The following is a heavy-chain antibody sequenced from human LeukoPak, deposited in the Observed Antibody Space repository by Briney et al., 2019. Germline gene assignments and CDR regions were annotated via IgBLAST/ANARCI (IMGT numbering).Heavy chain of an antibody. CDR3: ARTPGYYLYYFDS. Sequence: PGGSLRLSCAASGFTFSSYAMHWVRQAPGKGLEWVAVISYDGSNKYYADSVKGRFTISRDNSKNTLYLQMNSLRAEDTAVYYCARTPGYYLYYFDSWGQGTLVTVSS. J-gene: IGHJ4*02. D-gene: IGHD3-22*01. CDR1: GFTFSSYA. V-gene: IGHV3-30-3*01. CDR2: ISYDGSNK.